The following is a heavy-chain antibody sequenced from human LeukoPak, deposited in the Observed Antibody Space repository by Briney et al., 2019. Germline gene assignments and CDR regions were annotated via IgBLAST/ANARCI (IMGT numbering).Heavy chain of an antibody. D-gene: IGHD6-6*01. V-gene: IGHV1-8*02. Sequence: ASVKVSCKASGYTFTSYGINWVRQATGQGLEWMGWMNPNSGNTGYAQKFQGRVTMTRNTSISTAYMELSSPRSEDTAVYYCARGQLLYYYYYMDVWGKGTTVTISS. CDR3: ARGQLLYYYYYMDV. CDR1: GYTFTSYG. CDR2: MNPNSGNT. J-gene: IGHJ6*03.